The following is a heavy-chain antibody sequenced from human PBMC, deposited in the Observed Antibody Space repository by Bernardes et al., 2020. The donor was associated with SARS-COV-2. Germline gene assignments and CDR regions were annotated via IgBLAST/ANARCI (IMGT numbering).Heavy chain of an antibody. Sequence: SGPTLVKPTQTLTLTCTFSGFSLSTSGMCVIWIRQPPGKALEWLALIDWYDDKYYSTSLKTRLTISKDTSKNQVVLTMTNMDPVDTATYYCARTLWGLSGYYSFFDYWGQGTLVTVSS. D-gene: IGHD3-22*01. J-gene: IGHJ4*02. CDR2: IDWYDDK. V-gene: IGHV2-70*01. CDR3: ARTLWGLSGYYSFFDY. CDR1: GFSLSTSGMC.